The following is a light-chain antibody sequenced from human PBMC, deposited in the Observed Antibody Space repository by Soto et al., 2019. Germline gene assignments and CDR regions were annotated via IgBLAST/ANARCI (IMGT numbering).Light chain of an antibody. CDR2: EVT. CDR1: SSDVGYYDL. V-gene: IGLV2-23*02. CDR3: CTYAGHVPK. J-gene: IGLJ3*02. Sequence: QPASVSGSPGQSITISCAGTSSDVGYYDLVSWYQQHPGKAPKLIIFEVTQRPSGISDRFSASKSGFTASLTISGLQPEDEAVYFCCTYAGHVPKFGGGTKLTVL.